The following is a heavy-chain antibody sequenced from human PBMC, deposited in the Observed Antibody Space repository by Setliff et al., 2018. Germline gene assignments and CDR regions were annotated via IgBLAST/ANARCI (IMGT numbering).Heavy chain of an antibody. CDR2: VYYSGTA. CDR3: ARGGTFRYFDF. CDR1: GGSFNTYY. V-gene: IGHV4-59*13. J-gene: IGHJ4*02. Sequence: PSETLSLTCSVSGGSFNTYYWSWIRQTPGKGLEWIGFVYYSGTATYNPSLKSRVTVTVDTSKNQFSLRLNSVTAADTAVYYCARGGTFRYFDFWGQGTLVTVLL. D-gene: IGHD5-12*01.